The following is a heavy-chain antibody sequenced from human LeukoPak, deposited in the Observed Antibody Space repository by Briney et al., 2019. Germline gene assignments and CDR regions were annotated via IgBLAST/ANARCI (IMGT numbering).Heavy chain of an antibody. J-gene: IGHJ4*02. CDR2: IYYSGST. D-gene: IGHD6-13*01. CDR3: TRAPYSSSSVD. CDR1: GGSISSGGYF. V-gene: IGHV4-31*03. Sequence: SETLSLTCTVSGGSISSGGYFWSWIRQHPGKGLEWIRYIYYSGSTYYNPSLKSRVTISVDTSKNQFSLKLSSVTAADTAVYYCTRAPYSSSSVDWGQGTLVTVSS.